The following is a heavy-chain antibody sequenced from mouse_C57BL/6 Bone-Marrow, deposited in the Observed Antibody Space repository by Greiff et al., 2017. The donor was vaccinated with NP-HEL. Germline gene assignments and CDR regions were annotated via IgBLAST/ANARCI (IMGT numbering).Heavy chain of an antibody. CDR1: GFTFSSYA. Sequence: EVHLVESGGGLVKPGGSLKLSCAASGFTFSSYAMSWVRQTPEKRLEWVATLSDGGSYTSYPDNVKGRFTISRDNAKNNLYLQMSHLKSEDTAMYYCARDGDIITTVRYAMDYWGQGTSVTVSS. CDR3: ARDGDIITTVRYAMDY. CDR2: LSDGGSYT. D-gene: IGHD1-1*01. V-gene: IGHV5-4*01. J-gene: IGHJ4*01.